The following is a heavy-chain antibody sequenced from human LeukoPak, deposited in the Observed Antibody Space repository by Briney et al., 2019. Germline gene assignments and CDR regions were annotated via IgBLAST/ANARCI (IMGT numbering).Heavy chain of an antibody. D-gene: IGHD2-8*01. CDR2: ISTDGTTT. CDR1: GLTFTRQW. J-gene: IGHJ4*02. Sequence: GGSLRLSCTVSGLTFTRQWMHWVRHAPGKGLMWVSHISTDGTTTTYADSVKGRFTISRDNAKNTLYLQMNSLGAEDTAVYYCATDPNSVCPDYWGQGTLVTVSS. V-gene: IGHV3-74*01. CDR3: ATDPNSVCPDY.